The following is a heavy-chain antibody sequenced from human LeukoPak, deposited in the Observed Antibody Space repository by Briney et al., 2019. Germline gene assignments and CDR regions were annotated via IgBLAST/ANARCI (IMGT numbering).Heavy chain of an antibody. D-gene: IGHD5-18*01. Sequence: GGSLRLSCAASGFTFSSYRMTWVRQAPGKGLEWVTNINKDGSEKYYVDSVKGRFTIARDNAKTSLYLQMNSLRAEDTAVYYCARDLSGVTGYTYGRGIDSWGQGTLVTVSS. J-gene: IGHJ4*02. CDR3: ARDLSGVTGYTYGRGIDS. CDR2: INKDGSEK. CDR1: GFTFSSYR. V-gene: IGHV3-7*01.